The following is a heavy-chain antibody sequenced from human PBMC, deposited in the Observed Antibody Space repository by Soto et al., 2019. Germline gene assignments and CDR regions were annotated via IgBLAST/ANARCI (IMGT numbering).Heavy chain of an antibody. CDR1: GGSISSYY. J-gene: IGHJ6*02. D-gene: IGHD3-3*02. Sequence: QVQLQESGPGLVKPSETLSLTCTVSGGSISSYYWSWIRQPAGKGLEWIGRIYTSGSTNYNPSLKSRVTMSADTSTNQFSLKLSSVTAADTAVYYCASGISERSYYYGMDVWGQGTTVTVSS. CDR2: IYTSGST. CDR3: ASGISERSYYYGMDV. V-gene: IGHV4-4*07.